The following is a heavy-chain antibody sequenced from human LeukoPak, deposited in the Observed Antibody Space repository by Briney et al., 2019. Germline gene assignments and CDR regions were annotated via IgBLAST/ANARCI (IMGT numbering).Heavy chain of an antibody. D-gene: IGHD2-2*01. Sequence: GGSLRLSCAASGFTFSSYSMNWVRQAPGKGLEWVAVISYDGSYKYYADSVKGRFTISRDNSKNTLYLQMNSLRPEDTAVYYCAKDLRDWYQLLSYYYYAMDVWGQGTTVTVSS. J-gene: IGHJ6*02. V-gene: IGHV3-30*18. CDR1: GFTFSSYS. CDR2: ISYDGSYK. CDR3: AKDLRDWYQLLSYYYYAMDV.